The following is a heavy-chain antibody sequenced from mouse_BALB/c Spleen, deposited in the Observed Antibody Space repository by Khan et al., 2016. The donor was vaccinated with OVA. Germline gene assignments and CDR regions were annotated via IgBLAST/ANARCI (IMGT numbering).Heavy chain of an antibody. CDR3: SRHRFTTPTAWFAY. Sequence: EVELVESGGDLVKPGGSLNLSCEASGFTFSSYGMSWLRQTPDKRLEGVATISNGGSYNYFQDSVKGRLTISRDNAKKTLYLQMSSLKSEDTAMYYCSRHRFTTPTAWFAYWGQGTLVTVFA. CDR1: GFTFSSYG. CDR2: ISNGGSYN. J-gene: IGHJ3*01. V-gene: IGHV5-6*01. D-gene: IGHD1-2*01.